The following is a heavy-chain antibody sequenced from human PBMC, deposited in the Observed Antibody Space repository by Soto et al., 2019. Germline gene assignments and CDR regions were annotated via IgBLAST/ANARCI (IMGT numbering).Heavy chain of an antibody. CDR2: IWYDGGRS. D-gene: IGHD6-6*01. V-gene: IGHV3-33*01. CDR1: GFTFRTYG. CDR3: ARDKEYSTSRYYFYYYGTDV. Sequence: QVQLVESGGGVVQPGRSLRLSCAASGFTFRTYGMHWVRQAPGKGLEWVGFIWYDGGRSFHADSVEGRFTISRDNSKNTLYLQMNSLRAEDTAVYYCARDKEYSTSRYYFYYYGTDVWGQGTTVTVSS. J-gene: IGHJ6*02.